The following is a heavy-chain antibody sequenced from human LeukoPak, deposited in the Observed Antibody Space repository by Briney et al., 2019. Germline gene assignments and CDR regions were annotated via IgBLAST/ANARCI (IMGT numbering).Heavy chain of an antibody. V-gene: IGHV1-18*01. Sequence: ASVKVSCKPSGYIFNRYGISWVRQAPGQGLEWVGWISAYNGNTNYTQKLQGRVTMTLDRSTSTTYMELRSLRSDDTAVYYCARDPSGAPLDYWGQGTPVTVSS. J-gene: IGHJ4*02. CDR2: ISAYNGNT. D-gene: IGHD1-14*01. CDR1: GYIFNRYG. CDR3: ARDPSGAPLDY.